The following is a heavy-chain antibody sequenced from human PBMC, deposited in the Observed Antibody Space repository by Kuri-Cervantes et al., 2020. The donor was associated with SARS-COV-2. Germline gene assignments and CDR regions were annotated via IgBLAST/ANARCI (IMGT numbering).Heavy chain of an antibody. Sequence: SETLSLTCTVSGGSISSYYWSWIRQPARKGLEWIGRIYTSGSTNYNPSLKSRVTMSVDTSKNQFSLKLSSVTAADTAVYYCARDIPSFNWNYHPPYYYYYMDVWGKGTTVTVSS. CDR1: GGSISSYY. CDR2: IYTSGST. D-gene: IGHD1-7*01. J-gene: IGHJ6*03. V-gene: IGHV4-4*07. CDR3: ARDIPSFNWNYHPPYYYYYMDV.